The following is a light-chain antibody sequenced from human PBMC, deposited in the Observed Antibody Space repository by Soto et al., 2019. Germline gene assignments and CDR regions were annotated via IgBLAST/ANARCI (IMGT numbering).Light chain of an antibody. CDR2: GAS. CDR3: QLYDNSPPRLT. CDR1: QSVDSRF. Sequence: EIVLTQSPGTLSLSPGERPTLSCKASQSVDSRFLAWYQQKRGQAPRLLIYGASSRAFGIPDRFSGSGSGTDFTLTIIRLEPEDFAVYYCQLYDNSPPRLTFGPGTKVDIK. V-gene: IGKV3-20*01. J-gene: IGKJ3*01.